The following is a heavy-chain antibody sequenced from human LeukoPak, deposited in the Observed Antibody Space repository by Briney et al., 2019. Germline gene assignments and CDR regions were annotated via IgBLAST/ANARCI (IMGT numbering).Heavy chain of an antibody. Sequence: GSLRLSCAASGFTFSSYWMSWVRQAPGKGLEWVANIGEDGSEKNYVDSVKGRFTISRDNAKNSLYLQMNSLRAEDTAVYYCAYLGARAFDIWGQGTLVTVSS. V-gene: IGHV3-7*03. CDR2: IGEDGSEK. CDR3: AYLGARAFDI. D-gene: IGHD4/OR15-4a*01. J-gene: IGHJ3*02. CDR1: GFTFSSYW.